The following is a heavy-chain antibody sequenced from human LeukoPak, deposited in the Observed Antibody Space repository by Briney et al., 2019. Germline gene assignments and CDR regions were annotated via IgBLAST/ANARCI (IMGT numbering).Heavy chain of an antibody. J-gene: IGHJ3*02. CDR3: ARTEVYSYDSSSYNDAFDI. CDR2: IYYSGST. Sequence: SQTLSLTCTVSGGSISSGGYYWSWIRQHPGKGLEWIGYIYYSGSTYYNLSLKSRVTISVDTSKNQFSLKLSSVTAADTAVYYCARTEVYSYDSSSYNDAFDIWGQGTLVTVSS. V-gene: IGHV4-31*03. CDR1: GGSISSGGYY. D-gene: IGHD3-22*01.